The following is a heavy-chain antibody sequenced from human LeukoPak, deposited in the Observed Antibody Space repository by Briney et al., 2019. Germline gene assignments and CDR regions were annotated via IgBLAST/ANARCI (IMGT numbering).Heavy chain of an antibody. CDR1: GFNFSSYT. D-gene: IGHD5-12*01. V-gene: IGHV3-21*01. CDR3: ARDPIVAVPYYFDY. J-gene: IGHJ4*02. Sequence: GGSLRLSCAASGFNFSSYTMTWVRQAPGKGLEWASSITSRNNYMYYADSVRGRFTISRDNAKNSLYLHINSLRAEDTAVYFCARDPIVAVPYYFDYWGQGTLVTVSS. CDR2: ITSRNNYM.